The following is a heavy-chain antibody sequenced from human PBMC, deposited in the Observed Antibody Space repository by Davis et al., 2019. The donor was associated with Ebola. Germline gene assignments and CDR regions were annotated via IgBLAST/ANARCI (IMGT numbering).Heavy chain of an antibody. CDR3: ARDDKVMHFDY. V-gene: IGHV1-2*02. J-gene: IGHJ4*02. D-gene: IGHD3-16*01. CDR2: ISLNSGST. Sequence: SVPVSCKTSGFTFIDYYMRWVRQAPGQGPEWMGWISLNSGSTKYSHKFQGRLTMTRDTSINTAHMELSGLRSDDTAVYYCARDDKVMHFDYWGQGTLVTVSS. CDR1: GFTFIDYY.